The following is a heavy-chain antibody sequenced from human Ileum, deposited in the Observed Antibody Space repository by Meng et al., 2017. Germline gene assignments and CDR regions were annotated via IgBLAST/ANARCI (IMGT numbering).Heavy chain of an antibody. V-gene: IGHV3-30*04. CDR2: IAYDGGHK. Sequence: GSLRLSCVVSGLTFRRYAMDWVRQAPGKGLEWVAVIAYDGGHKGYADSVKGRFTISRDNSLNTLYLQMNSLRAEDTAVYYCARDYNDGSGRFDYWGQGTLVTVSS. D-gene: IGHD3-22*01. J-gene: IGHJ4*02. CDR1: GLTFRRYA. CDR3: ARDYNDGSGRFDY.